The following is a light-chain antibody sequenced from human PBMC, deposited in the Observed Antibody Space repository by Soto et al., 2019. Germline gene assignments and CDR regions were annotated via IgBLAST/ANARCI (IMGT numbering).Light chain of an antibody. CDR3: QQYASSPFT. CDR2: GAS. CDR1: RSVTSNY. V-gene: IGKV3-20*01. Sequence: EIVLTQSPCTLSLSPGERATLSCRASRSVTSNYLGWYQQKPGQAPRLLIYGASSRATAIPDRFSGSGSGTDFTLTVSSLEPEDFALYYCQQYASSPFTFGQGTKLEI. J-gene: IGKJ2*01.